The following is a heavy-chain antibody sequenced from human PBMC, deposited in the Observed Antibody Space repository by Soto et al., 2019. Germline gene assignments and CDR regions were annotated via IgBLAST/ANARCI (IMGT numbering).Heavy chain of an antibody. CDR2: INAANGDT. Sequence: ASVKVSCKASGYTFTKYALHWVRQAPGQGLEWMGWINAANGDTEYSQKFQGRVTITRDTTASTAYMELSSLRSEDTAVYYCARDWGYFNSGGYYEYWGQGTLVTVS. J-gene: IGHJ4*02. V-gene: IGHV1-3*01. CDR3: ARDWGYFNSGGYYEY. D-gene: IGHD3-22*01. CDR1: GYTFTKYA.